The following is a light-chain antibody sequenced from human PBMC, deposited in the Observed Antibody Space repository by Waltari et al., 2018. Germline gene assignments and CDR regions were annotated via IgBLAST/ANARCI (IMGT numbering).Light chain of an antibody. CDR1: ASNLERND. Sequence: QSVLTQPPSASGTPGQRVTISCSGRASNLERNDLHWYQQLPGTAPKLLIFRNDQRPSGAPDRFSGSKSDTSASLAISGLRHDDDAVYYCAAWDDSLGGWVFGGGTKLTVL. CDR2: RND. J-gene: IGLJ3*02. CDR3: AAWDDSLGGWV. V-gene: IGLV1-47*01.